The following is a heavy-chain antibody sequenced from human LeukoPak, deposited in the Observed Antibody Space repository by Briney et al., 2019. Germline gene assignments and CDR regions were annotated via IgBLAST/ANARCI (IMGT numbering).Heavy chain of an antibody. CDR3: ARVDAVDGVYLGY. J-gene: IGHJ4*02. CDR2: IIGIGDRT. D-gene: IGHD6-19*01. Sequence: PGGSLRLSCVASGFRFTNYAMTMVRQAPGEGLVWVSAIIGIGDRTSYVDSVKGRFTISRAKSKNTLYLQMNSLRSEDTAVYSCARVDAVDGVYLGYWCQGALVTVSS. V-gene: IGHV3-23*01. CDR1: GFRFTNYA.